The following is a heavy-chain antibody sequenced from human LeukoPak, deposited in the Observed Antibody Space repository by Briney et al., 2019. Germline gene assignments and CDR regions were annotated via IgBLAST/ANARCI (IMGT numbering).Heavy chain of an antibody. J-gene: IGHJ3*02. CDR2: INPSGGST. Sequence: ASVKVSCKASGYTFTSYYMHWVRQAPGQGLEWMGIINPSGGSTSYAQKFQGRVTMTRDTSTSTVYMELSSLRSEDTAVHYCARDLVGYSGSYYSDGSAFDIWGQGTMVTVSS. CDR1: GYTFTSYY. D-gene: IGHD1-26*01. V-gene: IGHV1-46*01. CDR3: ARDLVGYSGSYYSDGSAFDI.